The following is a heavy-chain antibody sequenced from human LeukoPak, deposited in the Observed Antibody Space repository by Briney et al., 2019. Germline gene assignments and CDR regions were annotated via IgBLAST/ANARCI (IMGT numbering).Heavy chain of an antibody. CDR1: GFTLSSYA. CDR3: ARGVRYFDY. CDR2: ISYDGSNK. D-gene: IGHD3-9*01. Sequence: GRSLRLSCAASGFTLSSYAMHWVRQAPGKGLEWVAVISYDGSNKYYADSVKGRFTISRDNSKNTLYLQMNSLRAEDTAVYYCARGVRYFDYWGQGTLVTVSS. J-gene: IGHJ4*02. V-gene: IGHV3-30*04.